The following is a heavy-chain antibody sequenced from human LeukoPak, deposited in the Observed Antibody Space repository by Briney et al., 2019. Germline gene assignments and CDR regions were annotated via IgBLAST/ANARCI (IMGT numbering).Heavy chain of an antibody. CDR2: IYTSGST. J-gene: IGHJ4*02. CDR1: GGSISSYY. V-gene: IGHV4-4*07. Sequence: PSETLSLTCTVSGGSISSYYWSWIRQPAGKGLEWIGRIYTSGSTNYNPSLKSRVTMSVDTSKNQFSLKLSSVTAADTAVYYCARAPRDYYDSSGYAFYWGQGTLVTVSS. D-gene: IGHD3-22*01. CDR3: ARAPRDYYDSSGYAFY.